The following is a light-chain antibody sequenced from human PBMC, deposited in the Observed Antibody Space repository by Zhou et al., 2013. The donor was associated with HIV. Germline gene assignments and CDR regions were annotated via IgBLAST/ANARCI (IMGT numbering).Light chain of an antibody. Sequence: EIVLTQSPGTLSLSPGERATLSCRASQSVSSSYLAWYQQKPGQAPRLLIYEASSRATGIPDRFSGSGSRTDFTLTISRLEPEDFAVYYCQQYGNSPTTFGQGTKVEIK. CDR1: QSVSSSY. J-gene: IGKJ1*01. CDR3: QQYGNSPTT. CDR2: EAS. V-gene: IGKV3-20*01.